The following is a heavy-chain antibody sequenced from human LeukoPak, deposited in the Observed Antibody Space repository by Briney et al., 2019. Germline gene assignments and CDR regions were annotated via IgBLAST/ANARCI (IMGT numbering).Heavy chain of an antibody. CDR2: IYHTGGT. V-gene: IGHV4-38-2*02. J-gene: IGHJ6*03. D-gene: IGHD4-11*01. Sequence: SETLSLTCTVSGYSISSGNFWGWIRQPPGKGLEWIGSIYHTGGTYYNPSLKSRVTISVDTSKNQFSLKLSSVTAADTAVYYCARDDYSNYFYYYYYMDVWGKGTTVTVSS. CDR1: GYSISSGNF. CDR3: ARDDYSNYFYYYYYMDV.